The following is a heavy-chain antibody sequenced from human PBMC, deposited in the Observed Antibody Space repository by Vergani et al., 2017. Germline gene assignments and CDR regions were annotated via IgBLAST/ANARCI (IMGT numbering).Heavy chain of an antibody. CDR1: GGSISSYY. V-gene: IGHV4-59*01. J-gene: IGHJ4*02. D-gene: IGHD3-3*01. Sequence: QVQLQESGPGLVKPSETLSLTCTVSGGSISSYYWSWIRQPAGKGLEWIGYIYYSGSTNYNPSLKSRVTISVDTSKNQFSLKLSSVTAADTAVYYCAREGKNDFWSGYAFDYWGQGTLVTVSS. CDR2: IYYSGST. CDR3: AREGKNDFWSGYAFDY.